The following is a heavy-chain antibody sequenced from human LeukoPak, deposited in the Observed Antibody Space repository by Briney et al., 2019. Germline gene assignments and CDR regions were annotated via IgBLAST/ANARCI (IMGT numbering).Heavy chain of an antibody. V-gene: IGHV1-2*02. Sequence: ALVKVSCKSSGYTFTGYFVHWVRQASGQGLEWMGWINPNSGGTNYAQKFQGRVTMTRDTSISIAYMELSRLRSDDTAVYYCARGVAGTPLTDYWGQGTLVTVSS. D-gene: IGHD6-19*01. J-gene: IGHJ4*02. CDR1: GYTFTGYF. CDR3: ARGVAGTPLTDY. CDR2: INPNSGGT.